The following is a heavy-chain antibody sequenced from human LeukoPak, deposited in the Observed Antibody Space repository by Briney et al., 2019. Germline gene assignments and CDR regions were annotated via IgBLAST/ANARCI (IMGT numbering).Heavy chain of an antibody. CDR2: IYYSGST. CDR1: GGSISSSSYY. V-gene: IGHV4-39*07. CDR3: TRGSIAYYYMDV. J-gene: IGHJ6*03. D-gene: IGHD3-22*01. Sequence: SETLSLTCTVSGGSISSSSYYWGWIRQPPGKGMEWIGTIYYSGSTNYNPSLKSRVTISVDTSKNQFSLKLSSVTAADTAVYYCTRGSIAYYYMDVWGKGTTVTISS.